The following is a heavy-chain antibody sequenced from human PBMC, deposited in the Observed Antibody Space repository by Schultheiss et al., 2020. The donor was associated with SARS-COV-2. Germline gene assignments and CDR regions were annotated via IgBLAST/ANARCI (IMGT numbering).Heavy chain of an antibody. CDR3: ARKARQDSSSSGFDY. V-gene: IGHV3-74*01. CDR2: INSDGSST. D-gene: IGHD6-6*01. Sequence: GGSLRLSCAASGFTFSSYWMHWVRQAPGKGLVWVSRINSDGSSTRYGDSVKGRFTISRDNAKNTLYLEMNSLRAEDTAVYYCARKARQDSSSSGFDYWGQGTLVTVSS. CDR1: GFTFSSYW. J-gene: IGHJ4*02.